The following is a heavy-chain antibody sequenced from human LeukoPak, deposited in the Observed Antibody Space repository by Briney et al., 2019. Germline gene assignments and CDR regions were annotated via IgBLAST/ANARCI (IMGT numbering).Heavy chain of an antibody. J-gene: IGHJ4*02. CDR2: IYSGGTT. CDR1: GFTVSTYY. CDR3: ARESSGHDLDC. V-gene: IGHV3-53*01. D-gene: IGHD6-25*01. Sequence: GGSLRLSCAASGFTVSTYYMNWVRQAPGKGLEWVSVIYSGGTTYYADSVKGRFTISRDSSKNTLYLQMSTLRAEDTAVYYCARESSGHDLDCWGQGTLVTVPS.